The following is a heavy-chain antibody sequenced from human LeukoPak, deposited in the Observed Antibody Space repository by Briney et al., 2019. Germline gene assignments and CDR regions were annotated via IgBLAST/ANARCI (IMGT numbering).Heavy chain of an antibody. D-gene: IGHD6-19*01. Sequence: QPGGSLRLSCAASGFTFSSYAMHWVRQAPGKGLEWVAVISYDGSNKYYADSVKGRFTISRDNSKNTLYLQMNSLRAEDTAVYYCARDDIAVAGSNWGQGTLVTVSS. CDR2: ISYDGSNK. J-gene: IGHJ4*02. CDR1: GFTFSSYA. V-gene: IGHV3-30-3*01. CDR3: ARDDIAVAGSN.